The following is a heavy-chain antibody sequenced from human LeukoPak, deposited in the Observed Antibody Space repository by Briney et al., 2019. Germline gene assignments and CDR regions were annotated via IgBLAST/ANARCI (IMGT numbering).Heavy chain of an antibody. CDR3: ARGWISDSFDY. Sequence: GGSLRLSCAASGFTFSTYSMNWVRQAPGKGLEWISYISGSRNTIYYADSVKGRFTISRDNAKNSLYLQMNSLRAEDTAVYYCARGWISDSFDYWGQGTLVTVSS. D-gene: IGHD5-12*01. CDR2: ISGSRNTI. V-gene: IGHV3-48*04. J-gene: IGHJ4*02. CDR1: GFTFSTYS.